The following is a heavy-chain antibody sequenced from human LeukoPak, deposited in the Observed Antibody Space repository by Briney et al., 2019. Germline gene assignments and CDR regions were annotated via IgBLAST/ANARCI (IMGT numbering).Heavy chain of an antibody. V-gene: IGHV4-59*01. CDR2: IYYSGST. J-gene: IGHJ4*02. D-gene: IGHD3-22*01. CDR1: GGSISSYY. Sequence: VKPSETLSLTCTVSGGSISSYYWSWIRQPPGKGLEWIGYIYYSGSTNYNPSLKSRVTISVDTSKNQFSLKLSSVTAADTAVYYCARARDYYDSSGLDYWGQGTLVTVSS. CDR3: ARARDYYDSSGLDY.